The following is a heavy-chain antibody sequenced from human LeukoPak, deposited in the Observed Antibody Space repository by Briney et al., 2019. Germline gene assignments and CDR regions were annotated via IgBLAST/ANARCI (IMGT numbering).Heavy chain of an antibody. CDR2: IRSKAYGGTT. CDR1: AFTLGVYA. V-gene: IGHV3-49*04. J-gene: IGHJ4*02. D-gene: IGHD3-22*01. CDR3: TRGRSKYYYDSSGYLDH. Sequence: PGGCLRLSWTASAFTLGVYAMSWVRPAPGKGLEWVGFIRSKAYGGTTEYAASVKGRFTISRDDSKSIACLQMNSLKTEDTAVYYCTRGRSKYYYDSSGYLDHWGQGTLVTVSS.